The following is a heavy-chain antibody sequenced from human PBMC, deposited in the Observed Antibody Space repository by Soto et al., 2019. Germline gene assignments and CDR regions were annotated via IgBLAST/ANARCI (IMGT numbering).Heavy chain of an antibody. D-gene: IGHD4-17*01. V-gene: IGHV3-11*05. Sequence: QVQLVESGGGLVKPGGSLRLSCAASGFTFSDYYMSWIRQAPGKGLEWVSYISSSSSYTNYADSVKGRFTISRDNAKNPLYMQMNRLRAEDTAVYYCARVGDTLTTALANHYFGMDVGGQGTKVTVSS. J-gene: IGHJ6*02. CDR3: ARVGDTLTTALANHYFGMDV. CDR1: GFTFSDYY. CDR2: ISSSSSYT.